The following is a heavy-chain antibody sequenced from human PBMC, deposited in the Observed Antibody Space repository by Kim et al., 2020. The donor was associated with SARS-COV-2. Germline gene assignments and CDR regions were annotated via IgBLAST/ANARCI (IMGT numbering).Heavy chain of an antibody. D-gene: IGHD3-22*01. Sequence: GGSLRLSCAASGFTFSSYAMHWVRQAPGKGLEWVAVISYDGSNKYYADSVKGRFTISRDNSKNTLYLQMNSLRAEDTAVYYCAREGDYYDLPFDYWGQGTLVTVSS. V-gene: IGHV3-30*04. CDR2: ISYDGSNK. CDR3: AREGDYYDLPFDY. J-gene: IGHJ4*02. CDR1: GFTFSSYA.